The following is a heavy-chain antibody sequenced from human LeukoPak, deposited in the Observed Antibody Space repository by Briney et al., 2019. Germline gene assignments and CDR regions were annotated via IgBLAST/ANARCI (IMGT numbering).Heavy chain of an antibody. J-gene: IGHJ4*02. CDR2: ISFDGRTK. D-gene: IGHD6-19*01. Sequence: PGGSLRLSCAGSGFTCSSHAMNWVRQAPDKGLEWVAIISFDGRTKHYAESVKGRFTVSRDNSKSTVHLEMNSLRPEDTAVYYCAREDSGWQFDYWGQGTLVTVSS. CDR3: AREDSGWQFDY. V-gene: IGHV3-30*04. CDR1: GFTCSSHA.